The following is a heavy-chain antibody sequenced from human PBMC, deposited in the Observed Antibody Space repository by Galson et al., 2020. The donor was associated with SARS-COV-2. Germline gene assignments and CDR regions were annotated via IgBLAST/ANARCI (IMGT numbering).Heavy chain of an antibody. CDR3: PRYYGDYSYFDY. J-gene: IGHJ4*02. CDR2: IYYSGST. V-gene: IGHV4-31*03. D-gene: IGHD4-17*01. CDR1: GGSISSGCYY. Sequence: SETLSLTCTVSGGSISSGCYYWSWIRQHPGKGLEWIGYIYYSGSTYYNPSLKSRVTISVDPSKNQFSLKLSAVTAADTAVYYCPRYYGDYSYFDYWGPGTLVTVSS.